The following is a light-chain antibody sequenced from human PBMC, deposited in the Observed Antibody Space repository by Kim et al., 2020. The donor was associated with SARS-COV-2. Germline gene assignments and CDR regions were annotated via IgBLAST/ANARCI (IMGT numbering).Light chain of an antibody. V-gene: IGKV3-15*01. Sequence: SRGESATLSCRASQSVSSNLAWYQQKPGRAPRLLIYGTSSRATGTPSRFSVSGSGTDFTLTISSLQSEDFAVYYCQHYNNWPPWTFGQGTKVDIK. J-gene: IGKJ1*01. CDR1: QSVSSN. CDR3: QHYNNWPPWT. CDR2: GTS.